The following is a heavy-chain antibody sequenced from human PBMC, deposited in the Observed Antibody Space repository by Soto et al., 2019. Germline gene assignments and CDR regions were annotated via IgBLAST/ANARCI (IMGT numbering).Heavy chain of an antibody. D-gene: IGHD1-7*01. CDR3: VRVNNWNYPIDY. CDR1: GFTFSRFC. J-gene: IGHJ4*02. Sequence: XGSLKLPCAASGFTFSRFCMHWVRQAPGKGLVWVSRINIDGSSTSYADSVKGRFTISRDNAKNTLYLQMNSLRADDTAVYYCVRVNNWNYPIDYWGQGTLVTVSS. CDR2: INIDGSST. V-gene: IGHV3-74*01.